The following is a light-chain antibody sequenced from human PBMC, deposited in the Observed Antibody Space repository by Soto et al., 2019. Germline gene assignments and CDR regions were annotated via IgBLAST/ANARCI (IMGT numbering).Light chain of an antibody. J-gene: IGKJ4*01. Sequence: EIVMTQSPATLSVSPGERATLSCRASQSVSSNLAWYQQKPGQAPRLIIYGASNRATGIQARFSGSGSGKEFNLTISSLQSEDFAVYYCQQYNNWPLTFGGGTKVEIK. CDR1: QSVSSN. V-gene: IGKV3-15*01. CDR3: QQYNNWPLT. CDR2: GAS.